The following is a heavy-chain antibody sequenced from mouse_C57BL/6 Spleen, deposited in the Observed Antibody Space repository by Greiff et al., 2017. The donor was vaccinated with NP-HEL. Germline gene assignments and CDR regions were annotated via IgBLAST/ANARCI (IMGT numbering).Heavy chain of an antibody. CDR2: IYPGDGDT. CDR3: ARSSRGDY. Sequence: VQLQQSGPELVKPGASVKISCKASGYAFSSSWMNWVKQRPGKGLEWIGRIYPGDGDTNYNGKFKGKATLTADKSSSTAYMQLSSLTSEDSAVYFCARSSRGDYWGQGTTLTVSS. D-gene: IGHD1-1*01. J-gene: IGHJ2*01. CDR1: GYAFSSSW. V-gene: IGHV1-82*01.